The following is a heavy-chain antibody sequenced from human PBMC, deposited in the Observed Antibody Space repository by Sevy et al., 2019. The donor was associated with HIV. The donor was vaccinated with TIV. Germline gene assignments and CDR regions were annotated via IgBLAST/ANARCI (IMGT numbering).Heavy chain of an antibody. CDR1: GYSFTNYW. CDR2: IYPGDSDT. D-gene: IGHD6-19*01. V-gene: IGHV5-51*01. CDR3: ARPRSSGWYAGLDAFDM. J-gene: IGHJ3*02. Sequence: GESLKISCKGSGYSFTNYWIGWVRQMPGQGLEWVAIIYPGDSDTRYSPSFQGQVTISADRSISTAYLQWSSLKASDTAMYYCARPRSSGWYAGLDAFDMWGHGTMVTVSS.